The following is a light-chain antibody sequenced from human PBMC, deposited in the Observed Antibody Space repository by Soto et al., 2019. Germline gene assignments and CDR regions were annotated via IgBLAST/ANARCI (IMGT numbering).Light chain of an antibody. Sequence: QSALTQPPSASGSPGQSVTISCTGTSTDVGAYNFVSWYQQHPGKAPKLMIYAVSKGPSGVPDRFSGSKSGNTASLTVSGLQADDEADYYCSSYVGNNNLVFGGGTKVTVL. CDR2: AVS. CDR3: SSYVGNNNLV. V-gene: IGLV2-8*01. CDR1: STDVGAYNF. J-gene: IGLJ2*01.